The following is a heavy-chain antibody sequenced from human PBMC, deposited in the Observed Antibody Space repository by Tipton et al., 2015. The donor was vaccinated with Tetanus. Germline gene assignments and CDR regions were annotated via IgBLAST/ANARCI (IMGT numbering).Heavy chain of an antibody. D-gene: IGHD6-6*01. CDR3: ARDQGGGRVVRLNWFDP. CDR1: GGSINTGDYY. V-gene: IGHV4-30-4*01. CDR2: IYYSGST. Sequence: TLSLTCNVSGGSINTGDYYWSWIRQSPGKGPEWIGYIYYSGSTHYNPSLKSRVTMSVDTSKNQFSLKLSSVTDADTAVYYCARDQGGGRVVRLNWFDPWGQGTLVTVSP. J-gene: IGHJ5*02.